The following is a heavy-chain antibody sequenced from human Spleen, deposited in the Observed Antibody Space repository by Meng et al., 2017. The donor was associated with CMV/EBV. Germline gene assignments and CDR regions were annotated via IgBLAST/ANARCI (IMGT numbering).Heavy chain of an antibody. CDR1: GFTFSSYG. D-gene: IGHD2-21*01. CDR2: IKQDGSEK. V-gene: IGHV3-7*01. Sequence: GESLKISCAASGFTFSSYGMSWVRQAPGKGLEWVANIKQDGSEKYYVDSLKGRFTISRDNAKNSLYLQMNSLRAEDTAVYYCARGGYYNFDYWGQGTLVTVSS. CDR3: ARGGYYNFDY. J-gene: IGHJ4*02.